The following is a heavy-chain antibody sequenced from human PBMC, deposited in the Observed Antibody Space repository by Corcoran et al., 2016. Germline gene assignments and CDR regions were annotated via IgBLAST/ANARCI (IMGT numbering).Heavy chain of an antibody. J-gene: IGHJ4*02. V-gene: IGHV3-7*01. CDR3: ASGLSGYDFGFDY. Sequence: EVQLVESGGGLVQPGGSLRLSCAASGFTFSSYWMSWVRQAPGKGLEWVANIKQDGSEKYYVDSVKGRFTISRDNAKNSLYLQMNSLRAEDTAVYYCASGLSGYDFGFDYWGQGTLVTGSS. CDR2: IKQDGSEK. CDR1: GFTFSSYW. D-gene: IGHD5-12*01.